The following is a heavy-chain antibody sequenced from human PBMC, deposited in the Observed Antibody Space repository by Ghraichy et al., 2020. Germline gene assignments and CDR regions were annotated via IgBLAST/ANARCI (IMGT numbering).Heavy chain of an antibody. J-gene: IGHJ6*02. D-gene: IGHD3-10*01. CDR2: ISSSSSYI. CDR1: GFTFSSYS. CDR3: ARADMVRGVITTYYYYGMDV. V-gene: IGHV3-21*01. Sequence: GGSLRLSCAASGFTFSSYSMNWVRQAPGKGLEWVSSISSSSSYIYYADSVKGRFTISRDNAKNSLYLQMNSLRAEDTAVYYCARADMVRGVITTYYYYGMDVWGQGTTVTVSS.